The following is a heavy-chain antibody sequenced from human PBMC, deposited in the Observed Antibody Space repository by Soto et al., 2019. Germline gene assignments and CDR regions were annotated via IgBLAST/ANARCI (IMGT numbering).Heavy chain of an antibody. CDR1: GYTFTRFG. D-gene: IGHD6-19*01. CDR2: ISTFNGAT. V-gene: IGHV1-18*01. J-gene: IGHJ4*02. CDR3: ARLYSSGWNRSYSEY. Sequence: ASVKVSCKASGYTFTRFGISWVRQAPGQGLEWMGWISTFNGATNYAQKFKDRITMTTDTTTSTAYMELRSLRSDDTAVYYCARLYSSGWNRSYSEYWGQGTLVNVSS.